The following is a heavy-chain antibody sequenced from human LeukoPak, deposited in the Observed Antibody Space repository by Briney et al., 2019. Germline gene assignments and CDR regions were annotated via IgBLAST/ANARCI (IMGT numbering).Heavy chain of an antibody. D-gene: IGHD6-13*01. V-gene: IGHV4-38-2*02. CDR1: GYSISSGYY. CDR3: ARGFRFIAAAGTALGWFDP. J-gene: IGHJ5*02. Sequence: PSETLSLTCTVSGYSISSGYYWGWIRQPPGKGLEWIGSIYHSGSTYYNPSLKSRVTISVDTSKNQFSLKLSSVTAADTAVYYCARGFRFIAAAGTALGWFDPWGQGTLVTVSS. CDR2: IYHSGST.